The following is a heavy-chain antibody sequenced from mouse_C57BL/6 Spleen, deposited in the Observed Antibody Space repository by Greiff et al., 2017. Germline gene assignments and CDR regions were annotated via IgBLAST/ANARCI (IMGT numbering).Heavy chain of an antibody. D-gene: IGHD2-3*01. CDR1: GYAFSSYW. CDR3: ARNYDGHYYAMDY. V-gene: IGHV1-80*01. Sequence: QVQLQQSGAELVKPGASVKISCKASGYAFSSYWMNWVKQRPGQGLEWIGQIYPGDGDTNYNGKFKGKATLTADKSSSTAYMQLSSLTSEDSAVYFCARNYDGHYYAMDYWGQGTSVTVSS. J-gene: IGHJ4*01. CDR2: IYPGDGDT.